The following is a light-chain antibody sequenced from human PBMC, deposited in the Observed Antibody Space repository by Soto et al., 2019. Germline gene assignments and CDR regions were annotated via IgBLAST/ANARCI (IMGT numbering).Light chain of an antibody. CDR2: KTS. CDR3: QQYNSDSGI. J-gene: IGKJ5*01. Sequence: SVGDRATSTFGASQTISDWLAWDQQKPGKAPKPLIYKTSILETGVPSRFSGSGSGTEFTLTISSLQPEEIATYDCQQYNSDSGIFGQGTRL. V-gene: IGKV1-5*03. CDR1: QTISDW.